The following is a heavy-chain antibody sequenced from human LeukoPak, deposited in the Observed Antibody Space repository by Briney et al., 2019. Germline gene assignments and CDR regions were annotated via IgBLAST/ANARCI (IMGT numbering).Heavy chain of an antibody. CDR3: ARGVAVAGYYYYGMDV. Sequence: SETLSRNCAVYGGSFSGYYWSWIRQPPGKGLEWIGEINHSGSTNYNPSLKSRVTISVDTSKNQFSLKLSSVTAADTAVYYCARGVAVAGYYYYGMDVWGQGTTVTVSS. J-gene: IGHJ6*02. CDR1: GGSFSGYY. CDR2: INHSGST. V-gene: IGHV4-34*01. D-gene: IGHD6-19*01.